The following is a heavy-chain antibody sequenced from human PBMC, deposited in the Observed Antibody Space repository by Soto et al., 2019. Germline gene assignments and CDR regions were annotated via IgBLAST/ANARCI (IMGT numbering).Heavy chain of an antibody. D-gene: IGHD3-22*01. CDR3: ARVYYDSSGYYYFGAFDI. Sequence: ASVKVSCKASGYTFTSYYIHWVRQAPGQGLQWMGIINPVGGTTTYAQKFQGRVTMTRDTSTTTVYMELNSLRSEDTAVYYCARVYYDSSGYYYFGAFDIWGQGTMVTVSS. CDR1: GYTFTSYY. J-gene: IGHJ3*02. CDR2: INPVGGTT. V-gene: IGHV1-46*01.